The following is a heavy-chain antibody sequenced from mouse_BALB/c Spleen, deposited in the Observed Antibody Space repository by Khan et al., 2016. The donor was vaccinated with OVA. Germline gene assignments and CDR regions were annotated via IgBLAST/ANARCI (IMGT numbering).Heavy chain of an antibody. CDR3: ARGGNSWFAY. D-gene: IGHD2-1*01. Sequence: QVQLQQSGAELVRPGTSVKVSCKASGYAFTNYLIEWVKQRPGQGLEWIGVINPGSGGTNYNEKFKGKATLTAEKSSSTAYMQLSSLTSDDSAVYFCARGGNSWFAYWGQGTLVTVSA. V-gene: IGHV1-54*01. CDR2: INPGSGGT. J-gene: IGHJ3*01. CDR1: GYAFTNYL.